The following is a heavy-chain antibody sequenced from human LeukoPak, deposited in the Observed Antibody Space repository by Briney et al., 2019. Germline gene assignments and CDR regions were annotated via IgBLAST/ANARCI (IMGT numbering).Heavy chain of an antibody. V-gene: IGHV4-34*01. Sequence: SETLSLTCAVYGGSLSGYYWSWIRQPPGKGLEWIGEINHSGSTNYNPSLKSRVTISVDTSKNQFSLKLSSVTAADTAVYYCARTSSSGWFPFDYWGQGTLVTVSS. D-gene: IGHD6-19*01. J-gene: IGHJ4*02. CDR3: ARTSSSGWFPFDY. CDR2: INHSGST. CDR1: GGSLSGYY.